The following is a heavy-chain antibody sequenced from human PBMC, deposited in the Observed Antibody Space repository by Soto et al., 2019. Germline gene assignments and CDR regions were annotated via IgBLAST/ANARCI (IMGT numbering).Heavy chain of an antibody. CDR2: IYYSGSN. V-gene: IGHV4-61*01. CDR1: GGSVSRGRYY. J-gene: IGHJ6*02. D-gene: IGHD2-15*01. Sequence: SETQSLTCTVSGGSVSRGRYYWTSIRQPPGKVVEWIGYIYYSGSNNYNRSLKSRVTISVDTSKNQFSLNLISVTAADTAVHYCARVSRGSTCFYGMDVWGQGPTVTVSS. CDR3: ARVSRGSTCFYGMDV.